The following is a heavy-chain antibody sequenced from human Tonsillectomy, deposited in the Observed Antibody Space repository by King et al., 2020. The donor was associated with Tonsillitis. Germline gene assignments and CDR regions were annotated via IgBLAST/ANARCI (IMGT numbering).Heavy chain of an antibody. Sequence: QLQESGPGLVKPSETLSLTCTVSGASISSTTYYWGWIRQPPEKGLEWIGTIFYSGSTYYNPSLKSRLTISVDTSKNQFSLKLSSVTAADTAVHYFAKTNDDILTGYYNSFDYWGEATLATVSS. CDR2: IFYSGST. J-gene: IGHJ4*02. CDR1: GASISSTTYY. CDR3: AKTNDDILTGYYNSFDY. V-gene: IGHV4-39*07. D-gene: IGHD3-9*01.